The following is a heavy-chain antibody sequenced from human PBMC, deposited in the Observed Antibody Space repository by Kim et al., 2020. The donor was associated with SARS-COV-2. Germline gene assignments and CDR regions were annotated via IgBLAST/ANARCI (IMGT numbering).Heavy chain of an antibody. Sequence: GGSLRLSCAASGFTFSNYAMSWVRQAPGKGLEWVSSISSSDGRTYYADSVKGRFSISRDSSKKTVYLHMNSLRAEDTAVYYCAKDLTYSSNFDAVDIWGQGAMVTVSS. CDR3: AKDLTYSSNFDAVDI. D-gene: IGHD2-2*01. J-gene: IGHJ3*02. CDR2: ISSSDGRT. CDR1: GFTFSNYA. V-gene: IGHV3-23*01.